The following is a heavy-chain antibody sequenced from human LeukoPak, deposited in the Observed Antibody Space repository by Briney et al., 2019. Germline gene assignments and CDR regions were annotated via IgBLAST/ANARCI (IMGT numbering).Heavy chain of an antibody. CDR3: AELGITMFGGV. J-gene: IGHJ6*04. CDR2: ISSSGSYM. Sequence: GGSLRLSCVASGFSFSSYSMNWVRQAPGKGLEWVSSISSSGSYMYYADSVKGRFTISRDNAKNSLYLQMNSLRAEDTAVYYCAELGITMFGGVWGKGTTVTISS. CDR1: GFSFSSYS. V-gene: IGHV3-21*01. D-gene: IGHD3-10*02.